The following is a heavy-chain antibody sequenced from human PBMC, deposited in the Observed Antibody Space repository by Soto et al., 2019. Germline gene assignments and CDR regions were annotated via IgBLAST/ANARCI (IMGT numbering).Heavy chain of an antibody. CDR2: ISRTGGST. D-gene: IGHD3-22*01. Sequence: GGSLRLSFAASGFTFSTYTMTWVRQAPGKGLEWVSSISRTGGSTYYVYSVKVRFTISMDSSKNTLYLQMTSLRAEDTAVYYCAKEGGCELYYSSGFDXWGQGASVTVSX. CDR3: AKEGGCELYYSSGFDX. J-gene: IGHJ4*02. CDR1: GFTFSTYT. V-gene: IGHV3-23*01.